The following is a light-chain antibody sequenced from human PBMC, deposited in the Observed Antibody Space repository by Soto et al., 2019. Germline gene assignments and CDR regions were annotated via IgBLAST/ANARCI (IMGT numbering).Light chain of an antibody. Sequence: EIVLTQSPGTLSLSPGERATLSCSVSQSVSSSYLAWYQQKPGQAPRLLIYGASSRATGIPDRFSGSGSGTDFTLTISRLEPEDFAVYYCQQYGSSLLFTVGPGTKVDIK. CDR3: QQYGSSLLFT. CDR1: QSVSSSY. CDR2: GAS. J-gene: IGKJ3*01. V-gene: IGKV3-20*01.